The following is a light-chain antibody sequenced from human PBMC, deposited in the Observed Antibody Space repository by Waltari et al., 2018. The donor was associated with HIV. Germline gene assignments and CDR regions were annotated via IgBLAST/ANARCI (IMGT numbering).Light chain of an antibody. V-gene: IGKV1-5*03. Sequence: DIQMTQSPSTLSASVGDSVTITCRASQNINRWLAWYQQRPGNAPKLLIYKASTVEGGVPSRFSGRTAGTVFTLTITSVQPDDFACYYCQQYNGLSLTFGGGTRVEIK. CDR1: QNINRW. CDR3: QQYNGLSLT. CDR2: KAS. J-gene: IGKJ4*02.